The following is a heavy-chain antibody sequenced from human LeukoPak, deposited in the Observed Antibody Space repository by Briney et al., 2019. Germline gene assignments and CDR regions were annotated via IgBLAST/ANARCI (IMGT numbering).Heavy chain of an antibody. V-gene: IGHV4-31*03. CDR2: IYYSGST. D-gene: IGHD6-13*01. J-gene: IGHJ5*02. CDR3: ARGGPYSSSWYNWFDP. Sequence: TSETLSLTCTVSGGSISSGGYYWSWIRQHPGKGLEWIGYIYYSGSTYYNPSLKSRVTISVDTSKNQFSLKLSSVTAADTAVYYCARGGPYSSSWYNWFDPWGQGTLVTVSS. CDR1: GGSISSGGYY.